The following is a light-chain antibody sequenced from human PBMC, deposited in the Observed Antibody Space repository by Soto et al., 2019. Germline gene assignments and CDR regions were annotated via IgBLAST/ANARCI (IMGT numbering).Light chain of an antibody. J-gene: IGKJ1*01. V-gene: IGKV1-39*01. Sequence: DIQMTQSPPSLSASVGDRVTITCRASQSISSYLNWYQQKPGKAPKLLIYAASSLQSGVPSRFSGSGSGTDFTLTISSLQPEDFATYYCQQSYSTPQTFGQGTKVESK. CDR3: QQSYSTPQT. CDR1: QSISSY. CDR2: AAS.